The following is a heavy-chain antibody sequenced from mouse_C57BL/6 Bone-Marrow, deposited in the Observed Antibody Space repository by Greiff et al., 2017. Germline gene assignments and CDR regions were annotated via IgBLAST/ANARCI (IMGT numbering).Heavy chain of an antibody. CDR1: GYAFSSSW. V-gene: IGHV1-82*01. CDR3: ARGSDWDRFDD. Sequence: QVQLQQSGPELVKPGASVKISCKASGYAFSSSWMNWVKQRPGQGLEWIGRIYPGDGDTNYNGKFKGKATLTADKSSSTAYMQLSSLTSEDSAVYVCARGSDWDRFDDWGQGATLTISS. D-gene: IGHD4-1*01. CDR2: IYPGDGDT. J-gene: IGHJ2*01.